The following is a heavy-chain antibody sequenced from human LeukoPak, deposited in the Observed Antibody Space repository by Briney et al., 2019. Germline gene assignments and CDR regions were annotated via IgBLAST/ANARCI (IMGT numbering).Heavy chain of an antibody. D-gene: IGHD3-10*01. CDR1: GYSVSSDYY. Sequence: SETLSLTCTVSGYSVSSDYYWGWSRQPPRQGLEWIGNIYHSGSTYYNPSLKSRVTISVDTSKNQFSLKLTSVTAADTAVYYCARTVPWFGQLSNYFDYWGQGALVTVSS. J-gene: IGHJ4*02. V-gene: IGHV4-38-2*02. CDR2: IYHSGST. CDR3: ARTVPWFGQLSNYFDY.